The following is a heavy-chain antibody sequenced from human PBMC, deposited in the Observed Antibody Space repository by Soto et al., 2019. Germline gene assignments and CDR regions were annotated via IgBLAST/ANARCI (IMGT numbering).Heavy chain of an antibody. J-gene: IGHJ6*02. CDR2: ISSSSSII. V-gene: IGHV3-48*02. D-gene: IGHD6-13*01. CDR1: GSTLGTYS. Sequence: DVQLVESGGGLVQPGGSLRLSCAGSGSTLGTYSMNWVRQAPGKGLEWISYISSSSSIIYYADSVKGRFTISRDNAKSSLYLQMNSRREEDTAVYYCARPYSNRWSIYYGMDVWGQGTTVIVSS. CDR3: ARPYSNRWSIYYGMDV.